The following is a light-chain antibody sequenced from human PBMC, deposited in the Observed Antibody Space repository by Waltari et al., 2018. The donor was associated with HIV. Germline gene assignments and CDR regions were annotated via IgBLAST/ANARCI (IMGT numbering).Light chain of an antibody. CDR1: SSDVGDYNY. V-gene: IGLV2-14*01. J-gene: IGLJ3*02. Sequence: QSALTQPASVSGSPGQSITISCTGTSSDVGDYNYVSWFQQHPGKVPKLLIYEVSNRPSGVSYRFSGSKSGNTASLTISGLKAEDEADYYCASYTSTSARVFGGGTKVTVL. CDR3: ASYTSTSARV. CDR2: EVS.